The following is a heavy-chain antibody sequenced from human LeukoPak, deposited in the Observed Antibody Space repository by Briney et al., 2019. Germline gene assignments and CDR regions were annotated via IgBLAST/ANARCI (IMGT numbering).Heavy chain of an antibody. Sequence: SETLSLTCTVSGGSISSYYWSWIRQPPGKGLEWIGSIYYSGSTYYNPSLKSRVTISVDTSKNQFSLKLSSVTAADTAVYYCARRINYDFWSGYPRGNAFDIWGQGTMVTVSS. CDR3: ARRINYDFWSGYPRGNAFDI. V-gene: IGHV4-39*01. CDR1: GGSISSYY. D-gene: IGHD3-3*01. J-gene: IGHJ3*02. CDR2: IYYSGST.